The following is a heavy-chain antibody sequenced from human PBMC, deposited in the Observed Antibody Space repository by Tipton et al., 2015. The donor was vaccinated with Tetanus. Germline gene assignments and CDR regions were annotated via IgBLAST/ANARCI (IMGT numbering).Heavy chain of an antibody. CDR1: GDAISTNSYF. J-gene: IGHJ3*01. D-gene: IGHD2-2*01. Sequence: TLSLTCTVSGDAISTNSYFWGWIRQPPGKGLEWVGTITYSGSTYYNPSLQSRVAISMDTSKNQISLKLSSVTAADTAVYYCARRSYCSSSRCFDAFDLWGQGTMVTVSS. CDR2: ITYSGST. V-gene: IGHV4-39*07. CDR3: ARRSYCSSSRCFDAFDL.